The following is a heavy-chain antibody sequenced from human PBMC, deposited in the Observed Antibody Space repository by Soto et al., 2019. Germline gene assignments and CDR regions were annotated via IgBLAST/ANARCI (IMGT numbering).Heavy chain of an antibody. J-gene: IGHJ5*02. CDR1: GGSISSGDYY. D-gene: IGHD3-10*01. CDR3: ARVVTMVRGVIINPWFDP. Sequence: SETLSLTCTVSGGSISSGDYYWSWIRQPPGKGLEWIGYIYYSGSTYYNPSLKSRVTISVDTSKNQFSLKLSSVTAADTAVYYCARVVTMVRGVIINPWFDPWGQGT. CDR2: IYYSGST. V-gene: IGHV4-30-4*01.